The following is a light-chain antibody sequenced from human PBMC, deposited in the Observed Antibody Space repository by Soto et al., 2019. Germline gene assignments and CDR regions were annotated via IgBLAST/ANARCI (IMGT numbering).Light chain of an antibody. CDR3: SSYTSSSTLCV. CDR1: SSDVGGYNY. J-gene: IGLJ1*01. V-gene: IGLV2-14*01. CDR2: EVS. Sequence: QSALTQPASVSGSPGQSITISCTGTSSDVGGYNYVSWYQQHPGKAPKLLLYEVSDRPSGGSNRFSGSKSGNTASLTISGLQAEDEAEYYCSSYTSSSTLCVFGTGTKVTVL.